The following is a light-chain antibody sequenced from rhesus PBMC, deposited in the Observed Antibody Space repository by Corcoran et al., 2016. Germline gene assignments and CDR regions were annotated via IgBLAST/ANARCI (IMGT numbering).Light chain of an antibody. CDR1: QSVSRS. Sequence: EIVMTQSPATLSLSPGERATLSCRASQSVSRSLGWYQQKPGQAPKLLIKVGSNRATGIPDRFSGSGSGTEFTLTISSLEPEDVGVYYCQQDNNWPLTFGGGTKVELK. V-gene: IGKV3-42*01. CDR3: QQDNNWPLT. CDR2: VGS. J-gene: IGKJ4*01.